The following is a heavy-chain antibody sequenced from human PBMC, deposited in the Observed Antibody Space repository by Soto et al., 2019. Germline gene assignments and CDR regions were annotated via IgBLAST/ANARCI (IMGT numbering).Heavy chain of an antibody. V-gene: IGHV1-69*04. CDR2: IIPILGIA. D-gene: IGHD6-19*01. Sequence: SVKVSCKASGGTFSSYTISWVRQAPGQGLEWMGRIIPILGIANYAQKFQGRVTITADKSTSTAYMELSSLRSEDTAVYYCARDLTVVAGKKGHYYMDVWGKGITVTVSS. J-gene: IGHJ6*03. CDR3: ARDLTVVAGKKGHYYMDV. CDR1: GGTFSSYT.